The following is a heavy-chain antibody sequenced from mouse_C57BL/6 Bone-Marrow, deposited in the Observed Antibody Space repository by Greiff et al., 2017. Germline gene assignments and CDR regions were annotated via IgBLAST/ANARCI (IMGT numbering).Heavy chain of an antibody. CDR1: GYTFTNYW. D-gene: IGHD4-1*01. Sequence: VQLKQPGAELVRPGTSVKMSCKASGYTFTNYWIGWAKQRPGHGLEWLGDIYPGGGYTNYNEKFKGKATLTADKSSSTAYMQFSSLTSDDSAIYYCARWDYYYAMHYWGQGTSVTVSS. CDR2: IYPGGGYT. CDR3: ARWDYYYAMHY. V-gene: IGHV1-63*01. J-gene: IGHJ4*01.